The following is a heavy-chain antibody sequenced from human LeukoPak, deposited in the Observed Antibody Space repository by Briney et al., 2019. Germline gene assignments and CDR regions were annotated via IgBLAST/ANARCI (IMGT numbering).Heavy chain of an antibody. D-gene: IGHD6-13*01. CDR1: GFTFSSYA. Sequence: GGSLRLSCAASGFTFSSYAMHWVRQAPGKGLEWVAVISYDGSNKYYADSVKGRFTNSRDNSKNTLYLQMNSLRAEDTAVYYCAKSSSSWYGEESFDYWGQGTLVTVSS. J-gene: IGHJ4*02. V-gene: IGHV3-30-3*02. CDR3: AKSSSSWYGEESFDY. CDR2: ISYDGSNK.